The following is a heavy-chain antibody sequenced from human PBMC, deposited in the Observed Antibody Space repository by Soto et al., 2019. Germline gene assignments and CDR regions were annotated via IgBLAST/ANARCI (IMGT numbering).Heavy chain of an antibody. CDR3: ARERGTRRPVLGKRYYYYGMDV. CDR2: ISRSGNYI. J-gene: IGHJ6*02. V-gene: IGHV3-21*01. Sequence: EVQLVESGGGLVKPGGSLRLSCAASGFTFSTYTMNWFRQAPGKGLEWVSSISRSGNYIYYADSVKGRFTISRDSAKNSLYLQMDHPTADDTAVYYCARERGTRRPVLGKRYYYYGMDVWGLWTTVTVSS. D-gene: IGHD1-26*01. CDR1: GFTFSTYT.